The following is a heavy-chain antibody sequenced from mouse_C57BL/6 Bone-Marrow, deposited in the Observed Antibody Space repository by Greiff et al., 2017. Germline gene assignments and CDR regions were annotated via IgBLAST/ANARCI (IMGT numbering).Heavy chain of an antibody. CDR2: ISNLAYSI. V-gene: IGHV5-15*01. CDR1: GFTFSDYG. CDR3: ARRPYDGYYFYYAMDY. J-gene: IGHJ4*01. D-gene: IGHD2-3*01. Sequence: EVQLVESGGGLVQPGGSLKLSCAASGFTFSDYGMAWVRQAPRKGPEWVAFISNLAYSIYYADTVTGRFTISRENAKNTLYLEMSSLRSEDTAMYYCARRPYDGYYFYYAMDYWGQGTSVTVSS.